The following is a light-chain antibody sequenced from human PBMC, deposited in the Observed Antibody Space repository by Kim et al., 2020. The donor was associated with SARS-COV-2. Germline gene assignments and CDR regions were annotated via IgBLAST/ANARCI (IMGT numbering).Light chain of an antibody. CDR2: GAS. CDR1: QSVSSN. V-gene: IGKV3-15*01. Sequence: ESPGERATLSCRASQSVSSNLAWYQQKPGQAPRLLIYGASTRATGIPARFSGSGSGTELTLTISSLQSEDFAVYYCQQYNNWPLTFGQGTKVDIK. CDR3: QQYNNWPLT. J-gene: IGKJ1*01.